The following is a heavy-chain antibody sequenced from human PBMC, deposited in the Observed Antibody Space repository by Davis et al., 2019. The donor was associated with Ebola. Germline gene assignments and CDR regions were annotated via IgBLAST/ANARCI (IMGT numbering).Heavy chain of an antibody. CDR1: GYTFTGNY. J-gene: IGHJ6*02. D-gene: IGHD3-22*01. CDR2: INPNSGGT. V-gene: IGHV1-2*06. CDR3: ARGGITMIVVPRDYYYGLDV. Sequence: AASVKVSCKASGYTFTGNYIQWLRQAPGQGLEWMGRINPNSGGTNYAQKFQGRVTMTRDTSITTAYMELSRLRSDDTAVYYCARGGITMIVVPRDYYYGLDVWGQGTTVTVSS.